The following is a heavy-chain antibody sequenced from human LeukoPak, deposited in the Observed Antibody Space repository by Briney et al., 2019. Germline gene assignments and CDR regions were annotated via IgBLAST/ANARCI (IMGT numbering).Heavy chain of an antibody. V-gene: IGHV3-21*01. CDR2: ISSSSSDV. J-gene: IGHJ4*02. Sequence: PGGSLRLSCAASGFTFSNYSLNWVRQAPGKGLEWVSSISSSSSDVYYADSVKGRFTISRDNAKNSLYLQMNSLRAEDTAVYYCARESGYDIDFDYWGQGTLVTVSS. CDR3: ARESGYDIDFDY. CDR1: GFTFSNYS. D-gene: IGHD5-12*01.